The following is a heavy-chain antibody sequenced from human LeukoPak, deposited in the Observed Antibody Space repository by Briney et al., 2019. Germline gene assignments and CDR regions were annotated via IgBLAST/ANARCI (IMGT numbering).Heavy chain of an antibody. CDR1: GGSISSSSYY. CDR3: ARLRGYERKFDY. J-gene: IGHJ4*02. CDR2: IYYSGST. Sequence: SETLSLTCTVSGGSISSSSYYWGWIRQPPGKGLEWIGSIYYSGSTYYNPSLKSRVTISVDTSKNQFSLKLSSVTAADTAVYYCARLRGYERKFDYWGQGTLVTVSS. V-gene: IGHV4-39*01. D-gene: IGHD5-12*01.